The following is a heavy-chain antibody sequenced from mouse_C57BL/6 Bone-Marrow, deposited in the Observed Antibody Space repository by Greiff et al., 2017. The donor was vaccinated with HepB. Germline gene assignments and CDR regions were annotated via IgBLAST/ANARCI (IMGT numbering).Heavy chain of an antibody. V-gene: IGHV1-81*01. CDR3: ARLDYGGGPFAY. D-gene: IGHD1-1*02. Sequence: VQLQQSGAELARPGASVKLSCKASGYTFTSYGISWVKQRTGQGLEWIGEIYPRSGNTYYNEKFKGKATLTVDKSSSTAYMELRSLTSEDSAVYFCARLDYGGGPFAYWGQGTLVTVSA. CDR1: GYTFTSYG. J-gene: IGHJ3*01. CDR2: IYPRSGNT.